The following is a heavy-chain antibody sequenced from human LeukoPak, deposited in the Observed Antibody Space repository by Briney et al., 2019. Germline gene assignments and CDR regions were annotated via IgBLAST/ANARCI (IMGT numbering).Heavy chain of an antibody. D-gene: IGHD2-2*01. Sequence: HPGGSLRLSCAAPGFTFSSYSMNWVRQAPGKGLEWVSYISSSSSTIYYADSVKGRFTISRDNAKNSLYLQMNSLRAEDTAVYYCAREGCSSTSCYLWDYWGQGTLVTVSS. CDR1: GFTFSSYS. CDR3: AREGCSSTSCYLWDY. CDR2: ISSSSSTI. V-gene: IGHV3-48*01. J-gene: IGHJ4*02.